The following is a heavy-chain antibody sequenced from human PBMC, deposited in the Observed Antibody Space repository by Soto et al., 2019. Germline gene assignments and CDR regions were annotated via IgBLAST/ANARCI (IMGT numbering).Heavy chain of an antibody. V-gene: IGHV4-31*03. J-gene: IGHJ3*02. D-gene: IGHD7-27*01. CDR1: GGSISSGGYY. CDR3: ARGELGTDAFDI. CDR2: IYYSGST. Sequence: SETLSLTCTVSGGSISSGGYYWSWIRQHPGKGLEWIGYIYYSGSTYYNPSLKSRVTISVDTSKNQFSLKLSSVTAADTAVYYCARGELGTDAFDIWGQGTMVTVSS.